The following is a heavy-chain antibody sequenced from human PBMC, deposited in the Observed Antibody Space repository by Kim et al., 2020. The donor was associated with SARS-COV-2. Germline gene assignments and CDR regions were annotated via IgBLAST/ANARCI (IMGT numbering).Heavy chain of an antibody. CDR2: IVVGSGNT. Sequence: SVKVSCKASGFTFTSSAVQWVRQARGQRLEWIGWIVVGSGNTNYAQKFQERVTITRDMSTSTAYMELSSLRSEDTAVYYCAALLYYDILTGYYIDDYWGQGTLVTVSS. V-gene: IGHV1-58*01. CDR1: GFTFTSSA. CDR3: AALLYYDILTGYYIDDY. J-gene: IGHJ4*02. D-gene: IGHD3-9*01.